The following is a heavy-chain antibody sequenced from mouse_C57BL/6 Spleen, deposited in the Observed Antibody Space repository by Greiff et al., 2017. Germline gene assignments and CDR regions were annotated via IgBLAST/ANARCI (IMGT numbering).Heavy chain of an antibody. CDR1: GYSFTDYE. V-gene: IGHV1-15*01. J-gene: IGHJ2*01. Sequence: VKLMESGAELVRPGASVTLSCKASGYSFTDYEMHWVKQTPVHGLEWIGAIDPETGGTAYNQKFKGKAILTADKSSSTAYMELRSLTSEDSAVYYCTKRGLRSYFDYRGQGTTLTVSS. CDR2: IDPETGGT. CDR3: TKRGLRSYFDY. D-gene: IGHD1-1*01.